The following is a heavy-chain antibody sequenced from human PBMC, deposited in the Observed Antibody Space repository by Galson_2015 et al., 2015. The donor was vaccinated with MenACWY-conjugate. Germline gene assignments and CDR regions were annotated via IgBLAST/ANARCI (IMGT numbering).Heavy chain of an antibody. V-gene: IGHV4-59*01. CDR3: ARVRGARVGSSWYETDH. Sequence: SETLSLTCTVSGGSISSSYWTWIRQPPGKGLEWIGYIHYTGSTNYNPSLKTRVTISLDTSKNQFSLKLSSVTAADTAVYYCARVRGARVGSSWYETDHWGQGTLVTVSS. D-gene: IGHD6-13*01. CDR1: GGSISSSY. J-gene: IGHJ4*02. CDR2: IHYTGST.